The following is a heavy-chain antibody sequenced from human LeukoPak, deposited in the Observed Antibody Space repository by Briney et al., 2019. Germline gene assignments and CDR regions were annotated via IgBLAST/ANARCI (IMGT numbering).Heavy chain of an antibody. CDR1: GFTFSSYA. CDR2: ISGSGGNT. Sequence: PGGSLRLSCAASGFTFSSYAMSWVRQAPGKGLEWVSAISGSGGNTYYADSVKGRFTISRDNSKNTLYLQMDSLRAEDTAVYYCAKFYDISTGYFDCWGQGTLVTVSS. J-gene: IGHJ4*02. V-gene: IGHV3-23*01. D-gene: IGHD3-9*01. CDR3: AKFYDISTGYFDC.